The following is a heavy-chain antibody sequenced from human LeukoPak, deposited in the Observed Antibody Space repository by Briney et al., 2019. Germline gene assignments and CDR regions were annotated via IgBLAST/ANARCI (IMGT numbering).Heavy chain of an antibody. CDR1: GFTFTSSA. D-gene: IGHD2-8*01. J-gene: IGHJ4*02. Sequence: TSVKVSCKASGFTFTSSAMQWVRQARGQRLEWIGWIFVGSGNTNYAQKFQERVTITRDMSTSTAYMELSSLRSEDTAVYYCAANLKGYCTNGVCGFDYWGQGTLVTVSS. V-gene: IGHV1-58*02. CDR2: IFVGSGNT. CDR3: AANLKGYCTNGVCGFDY.